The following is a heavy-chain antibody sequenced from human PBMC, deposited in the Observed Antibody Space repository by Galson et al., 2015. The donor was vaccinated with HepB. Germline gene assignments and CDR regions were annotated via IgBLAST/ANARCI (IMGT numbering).Heavy chain of an antibody. CDR3: ARVGQWYASYYFDY. CDR1: GFTFSSYG. CDR2: IWYDGSNK. J-gene: IGHJ4*02. Sequence: SLRLSCAASGFTFSSYGMHWVRQAPGKGLEWVAVIWYDGSNKYYADSVKGRFTISRDNSKNTLYLQMNSPRAGDTAVYYCARVGQWYASYYFDYWGQGTLVTVSS. V-gene: IGHV3-33*01. D-gene: IGHD6-19*01.